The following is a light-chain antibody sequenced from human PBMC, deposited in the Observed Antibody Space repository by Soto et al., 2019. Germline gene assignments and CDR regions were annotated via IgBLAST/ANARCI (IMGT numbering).Light chain of an antibody. CDR2: GAI. J-gene: IGKJ5*01. V-gene: IGKV1-9*01. CDR1: QGIASN. Sequence: DIQLTQSPSLLSTFVGDRVTITCRASQGIASNLAWYQQKPGKALKLLIYGAITLQSGVPSRFSGSGSGTQFTLTITSLQPEDFATYYCQHLHIYPITFGQGTRLEIK. CDR3: QHLHIYPIT.